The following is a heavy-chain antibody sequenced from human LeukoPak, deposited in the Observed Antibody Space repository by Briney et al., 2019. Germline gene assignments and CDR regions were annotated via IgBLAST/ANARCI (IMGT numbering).Heavy chain of an antibody. CDR1: GFSFNSFA. V-gene: IGHV3-66*04. Sequence: GGSLRLSCAASGFSFNSFAMHWVRQAPGKGLEWVSVIYSGGSTYYADSVKGGFTISRDNSKNTLYLQMNSLRAEDTAVYYCARRGYGDYAPFDYWGQGTLVTVSS. D-gene: IGHD4-17*01. CDR3: ARRGYGDYAPFDY. J-gene: IGHJ4*02. CDR2: IYSGGST.